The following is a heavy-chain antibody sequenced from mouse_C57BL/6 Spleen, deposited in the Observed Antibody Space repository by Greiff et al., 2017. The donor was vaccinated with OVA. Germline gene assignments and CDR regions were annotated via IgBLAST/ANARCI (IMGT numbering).Heavy chain of an antibody. CDR3: TRRSITTVVPYYFDY. CDR1: GYTFTDYE. D-gene: IGHD1-1*01. J-gene: IGHJ2*01. V-gene: IGHV1-15*01. Sequence: QVQLQQSGAELVRPGASVTLSCKASGYTFTDYEMHWVKQTPVHGLEWIGAIDPETGGTAYNQKFKGKAILTADKSSSTAYMELRSLTSEDSAVYYCTRRSITTVVPYYFDYWGQGTTLTVSS. CDR2: IDPETGGT.